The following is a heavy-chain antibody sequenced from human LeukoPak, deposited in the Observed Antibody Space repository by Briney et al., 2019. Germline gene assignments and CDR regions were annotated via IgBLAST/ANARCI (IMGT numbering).Heavy chain of an antibody. D-gene: IGHD6-19*01. V-gene: IGHV1-46*01. J-gene: IGHJ4*02. CDR1: GYTFTSYY. CDR3: ARDPPYSSVARRFDY. CDR2: INPSGGST. Sequence: ASVKVSCKASGYTFTSYYIHWVRQAPGQGLEWMGIINPSGGSTSYAQKFQGRVTMTTDTSTRTVYMELSSLKSEDTAVYYCARDPPYSSVARRFDYWGQGTLVTVSS.